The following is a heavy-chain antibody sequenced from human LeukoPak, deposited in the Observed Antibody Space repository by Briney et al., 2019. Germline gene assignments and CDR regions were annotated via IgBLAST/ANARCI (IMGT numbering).Heavy chain of an antibody. Sequence: PGGSLRLSCAASGFTFSSYAMSWVRQAPGKGLEWVSAISGSGGSTYYADSAKGRFTISRDNSKNTLYLQMNSLRAEDAAVYYCAKDYYSYGSFYSDYWGQGTLVTVSS. V-gene: IGHV3-23*01. J-gene: IGHJ4*02. D-gene: IGHD5-18*01. CDR1: GFTFSSYA. CDR2: ISGSGGST. CDR3: AKDYYSYGSFYSDY.